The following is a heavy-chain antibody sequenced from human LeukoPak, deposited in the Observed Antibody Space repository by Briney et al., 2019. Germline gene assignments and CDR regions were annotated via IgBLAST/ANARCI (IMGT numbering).Heavy chain of an antibody. V-gene: IGHV3-53*01. J-gene: IGHJ4*02. CDR1: GFTVSSNF. Sequence: GGSLRLSCAASGFTVSSNFMSWVRQAPGRGLEWVSVIYSGGDTYYADSVKGRFTISRDNSKNTLFLQMNSLRAEDTAVYYCAKDRAQRLVLDFWGQGTLVTVSS. CDR3: AKDRAQRLVLDF. CDR2: IYSGGDT. D-gene: IGHD6-13*01.